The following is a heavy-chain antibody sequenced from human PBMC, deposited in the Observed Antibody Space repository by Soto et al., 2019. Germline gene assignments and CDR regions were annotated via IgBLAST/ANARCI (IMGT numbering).Heavy chain of an antibody. D-gene: IGHD5-18*01. V-gene: IGHV4-59*01. Sequence: PSETLSLTCTVSGGSISSYYWSWIRQPPGKGLEWIGYIYYSGSTNYNPSLKSRVTISVDTSKNQFSLKLSSVTAADTAVYYCATEGIRVGYYYYGMDVWGQGPTVTVYS. J-gene: IGHJ6*02. CDR3: ATEGIRVGYYYYGMDV. CDR2: IYYSGST. CDR1: GGSISSYY.